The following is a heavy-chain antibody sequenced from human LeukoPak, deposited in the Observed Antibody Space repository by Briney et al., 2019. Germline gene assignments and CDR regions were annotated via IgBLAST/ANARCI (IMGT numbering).Heavy chain of an antibody. CDR3: ASLGYCSGGSCYHDAFDI. J-gene: IGHJ3*02. Sequence: KPSETLSLTCTVSGGSISSYYWSWIRQPPGKGLEWIGYIYHSGSTNYNPSLKSRVTISVDTSKNQFSLKLSSVTAADTAVYYCASLGYCSGGSCYHDAFDIWGQGTMVTVSS. CDR1: GGSISSYY. CDR2: IYHSGST. V-gene: IGHV4-59*01. D-gene: IGHD2-15*01.